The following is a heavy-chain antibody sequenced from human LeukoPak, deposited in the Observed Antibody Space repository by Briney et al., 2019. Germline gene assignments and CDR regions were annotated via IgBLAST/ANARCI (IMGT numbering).Heavy chain of an antibody. D-gene: IGHD3-22*01. Sequence: SETLSLTCTVSGGSISSGYYYWSWIRQPPGKGLEWIVYIYYSGSTYYNPSLKRRVTISVDTSKNQFSLKLSSVTAADTAVYYCASWYYYDSSGYYCWGQGTLVTVSS. CDR1: GGSISSGYYY. J-gene: IGHJ4*02. CDR3: ASWYYYDSSGYYC. CDR2: IYYSGST. V-gene: IGHV4-30-4*01.